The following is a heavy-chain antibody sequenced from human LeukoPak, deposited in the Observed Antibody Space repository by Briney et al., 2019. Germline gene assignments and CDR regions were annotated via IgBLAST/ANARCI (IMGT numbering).Heavy chain of an antibody. V-gene: IGHV4-4*07. CDR3: VRELGDGYNRDWFDP. Sequence: SETLSLICTVSGASISRYYWNWIRQPAGKGLEWIGRIYTSGSTKYNPSLKSRVTVSVDKSKNQFSLTLTSVTAADTAVYYCVRELGDGYNRDWFDPWGQGTLVTVSS. CDR2: IYTSGST. J-gene: IGHJ5*02. CDR1: GASISRYY. D-gene: IGHD5-24*01.